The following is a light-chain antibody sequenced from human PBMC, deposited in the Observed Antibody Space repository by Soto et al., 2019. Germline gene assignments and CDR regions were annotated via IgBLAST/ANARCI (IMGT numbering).Light chain of an antibody. Sequence: DIQMTQSPSTLSASVGDRVTITCRASQSISSWLAWYQQKPGKAPKLLIYKASSLESGVPSRFSGRGSGTEFTLTXXXXXXXXFATYYCQQXXXXXXWTFGQ. CDR1: QSISSW. V-gene: IGKV1-5*03. J-gene: IGKJ1*01. CDR2: KAS. CDR3: QQXXXXXXWT.